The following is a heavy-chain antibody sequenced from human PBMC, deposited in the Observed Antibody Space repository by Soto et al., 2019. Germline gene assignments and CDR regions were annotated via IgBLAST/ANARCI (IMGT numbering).Heavy chain of an antibody. CDR2: ISTYNSRT. CDR3: ARARYCASPSCYKHYYYGMDT. CDR1: GYTFTSHG. V-gene: IGHV1-18*04. J-gene: IGHJ6*02. Sequence: ASVKVSCKASGYTFTSHGISWLRQSPGQGLEWLGWISTYNSRTHYAQKVQGRVTMTTDTSTSTAYLDLRSLTFDDTAVYYCARARYCASPSCYKHYYYGMDTWGQGPRSPSP. D-gene: IGHD2-2*02.